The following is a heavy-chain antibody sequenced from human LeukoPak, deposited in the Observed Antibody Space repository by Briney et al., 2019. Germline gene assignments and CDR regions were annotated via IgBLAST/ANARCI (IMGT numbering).Heavy chain of an antibody. J-gene: IGHJ4*02. CDR2: IRYDGSNK. V-gene: IGHV3-30*02. D-gene: IGHD6-13*01. CDR1: GFTFSSYG. Sequence: GGSLRLSCAGSGFTFSSYGMHWVREAPGKGLEWVSFIRYDGSNKYYADSVKGRFTISRDNSKNTVYLQMTSLRAEDTAVYYCARAKSSSWNRAFGYWGQGTLVTVSS. CDR3: ARAKSSSWNRAFGY.